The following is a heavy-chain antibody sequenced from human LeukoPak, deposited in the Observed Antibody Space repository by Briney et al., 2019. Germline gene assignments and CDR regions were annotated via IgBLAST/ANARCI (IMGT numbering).Heavy chain of an antibody. CDR3: VRRYYEYNVYDRHFDF. CDR2: ITDDGSIT. D-gene: IGHD5/OR15-5a*01. V-gene: IGHV3-74*03. Sequence: SLRPSPAASGFTLSRDWMHWGRQAPRKGLVWVSRITDDGSITTYADSVQGRFTISRDNAKSTVFLQMNSLRVEDTAVYFCVRRYYEYNVYDRHFDFWGQGILVTVSS. CDR1: GFTLSRDW. J-gene: IGHJ4*02.